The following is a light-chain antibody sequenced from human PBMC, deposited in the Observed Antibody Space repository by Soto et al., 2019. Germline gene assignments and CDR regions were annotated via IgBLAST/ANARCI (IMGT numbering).Light chain of an antibody. J-gene: IGLJ2*01. CDR1: SSDVGGYNY. V-gene: IGLV2-8*01. Sequence: QSALTQPPSASGSPGQSVTISCTGTSSDVGGYNYVSWYQQHPGKAPKLMIYEVSKRPPGVPDRFSGSKSGNTASLTVSGRQAEDEADYYCSSYAGSNPVFGGGTKLTVL. CDR3: SSYAGSNPV. CDR2: EVS.